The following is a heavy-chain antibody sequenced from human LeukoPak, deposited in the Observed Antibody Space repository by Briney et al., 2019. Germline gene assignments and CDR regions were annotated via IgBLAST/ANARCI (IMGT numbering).Heavy chain of an antibody. J-gene: IGHJ4*02. D-gene: IGHD3-16*01. CDR2: IYTDGIT. CDR3: ARFAFSSLRLDY. CDR1: GASISANNYY. Sequence: SETLSLTCKVSGASISANNYYWTWIRQPAGKGLEWIGRIYTDGITNYSPSLKSRVTIFLDKPKNQFSLKLTSMTAADSAVYYCARFAFSSLRLDYWGQGAQVIVSS. V-gene: IGHV4-61*02.